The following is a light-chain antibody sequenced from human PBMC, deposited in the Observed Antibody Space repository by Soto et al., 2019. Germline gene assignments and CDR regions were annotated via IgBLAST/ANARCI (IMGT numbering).Light chain of an antibody. CDR1: QSVSSSY. J-gene: IGKJ2*02. CDR3: QQYGSSPST. Sequence: EIVLTQSPCTLSLSPGERATLSCRASQSVSSSYLAWYQQKPGQAPRLLIYGASSRATSVPDRFSGSGSGTDFTLTSSRLEPEDFAVYYCQQYGSSPSTFGQGTKLEIK. CDR2: GAS. V-gene: IGKV3-20*01.